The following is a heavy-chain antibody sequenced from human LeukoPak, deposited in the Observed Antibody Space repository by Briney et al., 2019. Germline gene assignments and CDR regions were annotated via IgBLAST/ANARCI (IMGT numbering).Heavy chain of an antibody. D-gene: IGHD1-26*01. CDR2: FYYSGST. J-gene: IGHJ4*02. CDR3: ARGQGGNYYLNYFDY. CDR1: GGSFSTYY. Sequence: SETLSLTCTVTGGSFSTYYWSWIRQPPGKGLEWIGHFYYSGSTNYNPSLRSRVTISVDTSRNQFSLRLTSVTAADTAVYYCARGQGGNYYLNYFDYWGQGTLVTVSS. V-gene: IGHV4-59*12.